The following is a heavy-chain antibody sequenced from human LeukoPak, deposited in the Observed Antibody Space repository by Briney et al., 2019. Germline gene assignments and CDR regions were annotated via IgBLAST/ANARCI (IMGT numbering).Heavy chain of an antibody. J-gene: IGHJ4*02. CDR3: ARGIVGATNGEFDY. CDR1: GFTVSSNY. V-gene: IGHV3-53*01. D-gene: IGHD1-26*01. Sequence: PGGFLRLSCAASGFTVSSNYMSWVRQAPGKGLEWVSVIYSGGSTYYADSVKGRFTISRDNSKNTLYLQMNSLRAEDTAVYYCARGIVGATNGEFDYWGQGTLVTVSS. CDR2: IYSGGST.